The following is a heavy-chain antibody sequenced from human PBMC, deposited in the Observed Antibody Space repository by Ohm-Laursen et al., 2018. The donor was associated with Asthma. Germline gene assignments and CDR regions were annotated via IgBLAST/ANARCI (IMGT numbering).Heavy chain of an antibody. D-gene: IGHD4-23*01. CDR2: MNPNSGTT. V-gene: IGHV1-8*01. J-gene: IGHJ4*02. CDR3: ARVGKGGNSGIDF. CDR1: GYTFSNYD. Sequence: ASVKVSCKASGYTFSNYDINWVRQATGQGLEWMGWMNPNSGTTGYAQKFQGRVTMTRNASITTAYMELSSLRSNDTAVYYCARVGKGGNSGIDFWGLGTQVTVTS.